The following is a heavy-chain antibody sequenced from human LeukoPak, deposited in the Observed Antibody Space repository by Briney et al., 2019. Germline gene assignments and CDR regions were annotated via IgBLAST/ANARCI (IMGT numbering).Heavy chain of an antibody. CDR3: ARARYHYDNTGHSYWYFDL. V-gene: IGHV3-21*01. Sequence: GSLRLSCAASGFTFSNYYMHWLRQAPFRGLEWVSSTSESNDNIKYADSVKARFTISRDNAKTSLYLQMNNLRADDTAVYYCARARYHYDNTGHSYWYFDLWGRGTLVTVSS. CDR2: TSESNDNI. D-gene: IGHD3-9*01. CDR1: GFTFSNYY. J-gene: IGHJ2*01.